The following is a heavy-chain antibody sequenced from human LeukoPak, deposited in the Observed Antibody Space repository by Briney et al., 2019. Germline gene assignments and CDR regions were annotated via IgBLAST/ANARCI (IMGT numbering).Heavy chain of an antibody. J-gene: IGHJ3*02. Sequence: PSQTLSLTCTVSGGSISSGSYYWSWIRPPAGKGLEWIGRIYTSGSTNYNPSLKSRVTISVDTSKKQFSLELSSVTAADTAVYYCARDTLTYSSNWYDALDIWGQGTMVTVSS. CDR2: IYTSGST. CDR3: ARDTLTYSSNWYDALDI. CDR1: GGSISSGSYY. D-gene: IGHD6-13*01. V-gene: IGHV4-61*02.